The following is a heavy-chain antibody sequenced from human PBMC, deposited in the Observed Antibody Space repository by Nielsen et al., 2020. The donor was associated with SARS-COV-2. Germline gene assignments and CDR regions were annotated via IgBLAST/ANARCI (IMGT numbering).Heavy chain of an antibody. CDR1: GFTFSSYW. Sequence: GGSLRLSCAASGFTFSSYWMSWVRQAPGKGLEWVANIKEDGREGYYVDSVKGRFTISRDNARKSLSLQMNSLRAEDTAVYYCARNIAAAIDYWGQGTLVTVSS. CDR3: ARNIAAAIDY. J-gene: IGHJ4*02. D-gene: IGHD6-13*01. CDR2: IKEDGREG. V-gene: IGHV3-7*03.